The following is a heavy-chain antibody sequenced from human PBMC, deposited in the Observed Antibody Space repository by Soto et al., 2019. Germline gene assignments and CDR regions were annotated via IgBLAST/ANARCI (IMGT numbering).Heavy chain of an antibody. J-gene: IGHJ4*02. V-gene: IGHV4-4*02. CDR2: IYHSGST. D-gene: IGHD5-18*01. Sequence: SETLSLTCAVSGGSISSSNWWSWVRQPPGKGLEWIGEIYHSGSTNYNPSLKSRVTISVDKSKNQFSLKLSSVTAADTAVYYCARMGGYSYGLFDYWGQGTLVTVSS. CDR1: GGSISSSNW. CDR3: ARMGGYSYGLFDY.